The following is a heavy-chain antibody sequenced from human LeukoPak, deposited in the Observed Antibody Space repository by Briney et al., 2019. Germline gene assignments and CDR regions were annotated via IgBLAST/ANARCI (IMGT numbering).Heavy chain of an antibody. D-gene: IGHD4-17*01. J-gene: IGHJ6*02. V-gene: IGHV3-7*01. CDR3: ATCYGDYDGHYYYYGMDV. CDR2: IKQDGSEK. Sequence: PGGSLRLSCAASGFTFSSYWMSWVHQAPGKGLEWVANIKQDGSEKYYVDSVKGRFTISRDNAKNSLYLQMNSLRAEDTAVYYCATCYGDYDGHYYYYGMDVWGQGTTVTVSS. CDR1: GFTFSSYW.